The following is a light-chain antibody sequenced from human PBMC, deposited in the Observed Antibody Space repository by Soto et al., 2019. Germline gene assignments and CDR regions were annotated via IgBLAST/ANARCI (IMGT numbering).Light chain of an antibody. CDR1: QSFSSSY. CDR2: GAS. Sequence: EIVLTQSPGTLSLSPGERSTLSCRVCQSFSSSYLAWYQQKPGQAPRLLIYGASSRATGIPDRFSGSGSGTDFTLTISRLEPEDFAVYYCQQYGSSSITFGQGTRLEIK. J-gene: IGKJ5*01. CDR3: QQYGSSSIT. V-gene: IGKV3-20*01.